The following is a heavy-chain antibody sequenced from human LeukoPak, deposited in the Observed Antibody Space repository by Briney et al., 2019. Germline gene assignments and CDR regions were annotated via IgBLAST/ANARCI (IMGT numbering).Heavy chain of an antibody. D-gene: IGHD1-26*01. CDR2: IWYDGSNK. J-gene: IGHJ4*02. V-gene: IGHV3-33*01. CDR3: ARSRIVGARSPFDY. CDR1: EFTFSSYG. Sequence: GGSLRLSCAASEFTFSSYGMHWVRQAPGKGLEWVAVIWYDGSNKYYADSVKGRFTISRDNSKNTVYLQMNSLRVEDTAVYYCARSRIVGARSPFDYWGQGTLVTVSS.